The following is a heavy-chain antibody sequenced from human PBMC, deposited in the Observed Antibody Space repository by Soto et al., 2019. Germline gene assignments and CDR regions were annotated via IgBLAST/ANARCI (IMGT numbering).Heavy chain of an antibody. D-gene: IGHD3-3*01. CDR2: VYYNGFT. CDR3: AGMGDFWSGPGELDP. V-gene: IGHV4-39*01. Sequence: PSETLSLTCTVSGGSISSSSYYWAWNRQSPGKGMEWIGSVYYNGFTYYNTSLKSRVTISVDTSKNKLSLKLTSVTAADTSFFFFAGMGDFWSGPGELDPWGQGTLVTVSS. J-gene: IGHJ5*02. CDR1: GGSISSSSYY.